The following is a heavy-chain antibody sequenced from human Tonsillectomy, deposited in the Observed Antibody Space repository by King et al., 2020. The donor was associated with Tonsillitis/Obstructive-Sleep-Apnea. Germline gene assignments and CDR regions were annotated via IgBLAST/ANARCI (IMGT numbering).Heavy chain of an antibody. CDR1: DGSISSYY. Sequence: QLQESGPGLVKPSETLSLTCTVSDGSISSYYWSWIRQPPGKGLEWIGYIHYSGSTNHNPSLKSRVTISVDTSKNQFSLKLSSVTAADTAVYFCARGGGGYPHYYYYYYMDVWGKGTTVTVSS. D-gene: IGHD3-22*01. V-gene: IGHV4-59*01. J-gene: IGHJ6*03. CDR3: ARGGGGYPHYYYYYYMDV. CDR2: IHYSGST.